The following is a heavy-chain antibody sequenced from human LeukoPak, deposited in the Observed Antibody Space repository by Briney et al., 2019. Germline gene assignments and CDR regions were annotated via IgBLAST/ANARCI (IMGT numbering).Heavy chain of an antibody. V-gene: IGHV3-74*01. CDR1: GFTFSSHW. J-gene: IGHJ4*02. D-gene: IGHD3-22*01. Sequence: GGSLRLSCAASGFTFSSHWMSWVRQAPGKGLEWLSRIKSDGIGTNYADSVKGRFTISRDNAKNTLDLQMNSLRGEDTAVYYCARVNRYYDSSGYLSALDHWGQGSLVTVSS. CDR2: IKSDGIGT. CDR3: ARVNRYYDSSGYLSALDH.